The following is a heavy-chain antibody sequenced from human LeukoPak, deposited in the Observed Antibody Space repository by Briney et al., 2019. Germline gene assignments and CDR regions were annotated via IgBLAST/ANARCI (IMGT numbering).Heavy chain of an antibody. Sequence: GGSLRLSCAASGFTFSSYWMSWVRQAPGKGLEWVANIKQDGSEKYYVDSVKGRFTISRDNAKNSLYLQMNSLRAEDTAVYYCASTMVRGGSHFDYWGQGTLVTVSS. CDR1: GFTFSSYW. CDR3: ASTMVRGGSHFDY. CDR2: IKQDGSEK. V-gene: IGHV3-7*01. J-gene: IGHJ4*02. D-gene: IGHD3-10*01.